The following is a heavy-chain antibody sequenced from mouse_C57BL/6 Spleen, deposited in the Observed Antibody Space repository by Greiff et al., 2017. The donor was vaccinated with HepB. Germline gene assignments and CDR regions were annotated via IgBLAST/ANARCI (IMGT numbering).Heavy chain of an antibody. D-gene: IGHD1-1*01. J-gene: IGHJ2*01. CDR3: ARGPFYYYGSHY. CDR1: GYTFTSYW. Sequence: VQLQQSGAELVKPGASVKMSCKASGYTFTSYWITWVKQRPGQGLEWIGDIYPGSGSTNYNEKFKSKATLTVDTSSSTAYMQLSSLTSEDSAVYYCARGPFYYYGSHYWGQGTTLTVSS. V-gene: IGHV1-55*01. CDR2: IYPGSGST.